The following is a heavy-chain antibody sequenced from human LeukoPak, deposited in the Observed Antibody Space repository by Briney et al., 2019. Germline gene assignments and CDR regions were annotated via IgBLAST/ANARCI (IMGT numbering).Heavy chain of an antibody. V-gene: IGHV1-2*02. CDR3: ARDQAALAARPFDY. J-gene: IGHJ4*02. Sequence: ASVKVSCKASGYTFTGYYMHWVRQAPGQGLEWMGWINPNSGGTNYAQKFQGRVTMTGDTSIGTAYMDLTHLRSDDTAVYYCARDQAALAARPFDYWGQGTLVTVSS. CDR2: INPNSGGT. D-gene: IGHD6-6*01. CDR1: GYTFTGYY.